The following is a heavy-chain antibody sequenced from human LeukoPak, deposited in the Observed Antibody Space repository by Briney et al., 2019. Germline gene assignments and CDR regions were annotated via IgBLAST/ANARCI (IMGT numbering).Heavy chain of an antibody. CDR2: INQNAGEK. Sequence: GGSQRLSCAASGFTFGSYWMSWVRQAPGKGLEWVASINQNAGEKHYVDSVKGRFTISRDNAKNSLYLQMNSLRAEDTAVFYCARSTGWYPFPDSWGQGTLVTVSS. D-gene: IGHD6-19*01. CDR1: GFTFGSYW. CDR3: ARSTGWYPFPDS. J-gene: IGHJ4*02. V-gene: IGHV3-7*01.